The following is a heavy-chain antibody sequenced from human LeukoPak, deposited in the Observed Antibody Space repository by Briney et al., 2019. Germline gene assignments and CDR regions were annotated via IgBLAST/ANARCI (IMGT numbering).Heavy chain of an antibody. D-gene: IGHD6-13*01. J-gene: IGHJ4*01. CDR3: AKVPVPVIGAAGPFDH. CDR2: ISSTGGTT. V-gene: IGHV3-23*01. Sequence: GGSLRLSCAASGFTFNDYYMTWIRQAPGKGLEWVSSISSTGGTTYYADSVKGRFTISRDNSKNTLYLQMNSLRAEDTAVYYCAKVPVPVIGAAGPFDHWGQGTLVTVSS. CDR1: GFTFNDYY.